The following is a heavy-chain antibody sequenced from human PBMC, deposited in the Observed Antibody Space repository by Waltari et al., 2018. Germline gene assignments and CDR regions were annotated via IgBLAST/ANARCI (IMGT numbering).Heavy chain of an antibody. V-gene: IGHV4-59*01. CDR1: GGSISSYY. CDR2: IYYSGST. D-gene: IGHD4-17*01. CDR3: AREAYGGNSLHFDY. J-gene: IGHJ4*02. Sequence: QVQLQESGPGLVKPSETLSLTCTVSGGSISSYYWSWIRQPPGKGLEWIGYIYYSGSTNYNPSLKSRVTISVDTSKNQFSLKLSSVTAADTAVYYCAREAYGGNSLHFDYWGQGTLVTVSS.